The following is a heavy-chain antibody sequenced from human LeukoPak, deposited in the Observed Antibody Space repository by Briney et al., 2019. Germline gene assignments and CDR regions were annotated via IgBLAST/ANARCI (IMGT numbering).Heavy chain of an antibody. CDR3: ARRSLMDSSGYYYSS. D-gene: IGHD3-22*01. CDR2: INHSGST. Sequence: SETLSLTCAVYGGSFSGYYWSWIRQPPGKGLEWIGEINHSGSTNYNPSLKSRVTISVDTSKNQFSLKLSSVTAADTAVYYCARRSLMDSSGYYYSSWGQGTLVTVSS. V-gene: IGHV4-34*01. J-gene: IGHJ5*02. CDR1: GGSFSGYY.